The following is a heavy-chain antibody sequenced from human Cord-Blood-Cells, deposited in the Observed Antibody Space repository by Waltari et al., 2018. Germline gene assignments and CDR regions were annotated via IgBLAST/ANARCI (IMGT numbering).Heavy chain of an antibody. CDR3: ARGRGYCSSTSCYFAFDI. V-gene: IGHV4-34*01. CDR1: GGSLSGYY. CDR2: INNSGST. Sequence: QVQLQQWGAGLLKPSETLSLTCAVYGGSLSGYYWSWVRQPPGKGLEWIGEINNSGSTNHNPSLKSRVTIAVDTSKNQFSLKLSSVTAADTAVYYCARGRGYCSSTSCYFAFDIWGQGTMVTVSS. J-gene: IGHJ3*02. D-gene: IGHD2-2*01.